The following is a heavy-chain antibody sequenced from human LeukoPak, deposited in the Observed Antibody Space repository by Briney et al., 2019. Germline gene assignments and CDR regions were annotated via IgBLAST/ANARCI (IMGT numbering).Heavy chain of an antibody. CDR3: AMRPMITFGGVIGPFDY. J-gene: IGHJ4*02. CDR2: ISAYNGNT. D-gene: IGHD3-16*02. CDR1: GYTFTSYG. Sequence: ASVKVSCKASGYTFTSYGISWLRQAPGQGLEWMGWISAYNGNTNYAQKLQGRVTMTTDTSTSTAYMGLRSLRSDDTAVYYCAMRPMITFGGVIGPFDYWGQGTLVTVSS. V-gene: IGHV1-18*01.